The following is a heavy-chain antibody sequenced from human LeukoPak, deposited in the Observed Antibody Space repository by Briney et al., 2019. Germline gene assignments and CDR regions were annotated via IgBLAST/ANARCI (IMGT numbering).Heavy chain of an antibody. V-gene: IGHV3-21*01. CDR1: GFTFSSYS. CDR2: ISSSSSYI. D-gene: IGHD4-11*01. CDR3: ARDWSETVTYFDY. Sequence: GGSLRLSCAASGFTFSSYSMNWVRQAPGKGLEWVSSISSSSSYIYYADSVKGRFTISRDNSKNTLYLQMNSLRAEDTAVYYCARDWSETVTYFDYWGQGTLVTVSS. J-gene: IGHJ4*02.